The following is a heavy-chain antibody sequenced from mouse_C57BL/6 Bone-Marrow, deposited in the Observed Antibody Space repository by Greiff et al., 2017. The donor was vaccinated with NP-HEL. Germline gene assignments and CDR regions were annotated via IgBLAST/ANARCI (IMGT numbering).Heavy chain of an antibody. J-gene: IGHJ3*01. V-gene: IGHV1-81*01. Sequence: QVQLKQSGAELARPGASVKLSCTASGYTFTSYGISWVKQRTGQGLEWIGEIYPRSGNTYYNEKFKGKATLTADKSSSTAYMELRSLTSEDSAVYFGARWPLIYYGNYGVYWGQGTLVTVSA. D-gene: IGHD2-1*01. CDR1: GYTFTSYG. CDR3: ARWPLIYYGNYGVY. CDR2: IYPRSGNT.